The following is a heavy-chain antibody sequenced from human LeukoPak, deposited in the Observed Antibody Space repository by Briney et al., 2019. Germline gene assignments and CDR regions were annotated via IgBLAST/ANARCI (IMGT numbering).Heavy chain of an antibody. CDR3: VRRASYYDGLDY. CDR1: GYSFSDYW. Sequence: GESLKISCKGSGYSFSDYWVGWVRQMPGKGLEWMGIIYPGDSDTRYSPSFQGQVTISADKSISTAYLQWSSLKASDTAMYYCVRRASYYDGLDYWGQGTLVTVSS. CDR2: IYPGDSDT. D-gene: IGHD3-22*01. J-gene: IGHJ4*02. V-gene: IGHV5-51*01.